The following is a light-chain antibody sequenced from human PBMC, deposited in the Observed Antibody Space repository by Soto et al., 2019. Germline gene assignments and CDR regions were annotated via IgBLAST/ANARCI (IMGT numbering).Light chain of an antibody. CDR1: SSDVGGFNS. CDR3: SSYTTSGTRV. Sequence: QSALTQPASVSGSPEQSITISCTGTSSDVGGFNSVSWYQQHPGKAPKLIIYEITSRPSGISDRFSGSKSGNTASLTISGLHVDDEANYYCSSYTTSGTRVFGGGTKLTVL. CDR2: EIT. J-gene: IGLJ3*02. V-gene: IGLV2-14*01.